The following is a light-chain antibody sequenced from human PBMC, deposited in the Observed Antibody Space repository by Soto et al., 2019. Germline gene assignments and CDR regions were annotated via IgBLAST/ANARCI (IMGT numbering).Light chain of an antibody. V-gene: IGKV3-11*01. Sequence: EIVLTQSPATLYLSPGEKATLSCRASQSVSSYLAWYQQKPGQAPRLLIYDAYNRATGIPARFSGSGSGTDFTLTISSLKPDDFAVYYCQQRSNWPLTFGGGTKVEIK. CDR2: DAY. CDR3: QQRSNWPLT. J-gene: IGKJ4*01. CDR1: QSVSSY.